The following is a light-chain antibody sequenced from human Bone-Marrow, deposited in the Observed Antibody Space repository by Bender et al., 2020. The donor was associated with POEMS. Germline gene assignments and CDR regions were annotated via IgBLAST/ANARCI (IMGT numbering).Light chain of an antibody. CDR3: AAWEDSLNGWV. V-gene: IGLV1-44*01. Sequence: QSVLNQPPSASGTPGQRVTISCSGSSSNIGTNPVNWYQQLPGTAPKLLIYINNQRPLGVPDRFSGSKSGTSASLAISGLQSEDEADYYCAAWEDSLNGWVFGGGTKLTVL. CDR1: SSNIGTNP. J-gene: IGLJ3*02. CDR2: INN.